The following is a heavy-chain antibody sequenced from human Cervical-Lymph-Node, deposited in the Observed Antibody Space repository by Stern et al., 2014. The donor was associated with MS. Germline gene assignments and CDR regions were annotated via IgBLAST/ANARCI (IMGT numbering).Heavy chain of an antibody. V-gene: IGHV3-23*04. J-gene: IGHJ4*02. D-gene: IGHD4-17*01. Sequence: EVQLVESGGGVVQPGGSLRLSCAASGFTFSNFAMTWVRQAPGKGLEWGSTISGSGDSTYFADSVKGRFAISRDNSKNTLYLQMNSLRAEDTALYYCVKDNTVVGSRGGFWGQGTLVTVSS. CDR1: GFTFSNFA. CDR2: ISGSGDST. CDR3: VKDNTVVGSRGGF.